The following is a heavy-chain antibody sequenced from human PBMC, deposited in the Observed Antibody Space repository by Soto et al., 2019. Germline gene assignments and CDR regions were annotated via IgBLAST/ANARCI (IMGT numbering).Heavy chain of an antibody. Sequence: QVQLVESGGGVVQPGRSLRLSCAASGFTFSSYAMHWVRQAPGKGLEWGAVISYDGSNKYYADSVKGRFTISRDNSKNTLYLQMNSLRAEDTAVYYCAGGGYSSGWYEDYWGQGTLVTVSS. CDR2: ISYDGSNK. CDR1: GFTFSSYA. CDR3: AGGGYSSGWYEDY. V-gene: IGHV3-30-3*01. J-gene: IGHJ4*02. D-gene: IGHD6-19*01.